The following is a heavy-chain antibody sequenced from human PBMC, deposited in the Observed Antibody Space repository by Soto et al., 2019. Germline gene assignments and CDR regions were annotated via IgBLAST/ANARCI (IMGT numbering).Heavy chain of an antibody. CDR2: INADYGNT. D-gene: IGHD4-4*01. CDR3: ARKSLSNFNWFDP. J-gene: IGHJ5*02. CDR1: GYTFTNYG. Sequence: QLQLVQSGTELKKPGASVKVSCKASGYTFTNYGITWVRQAPGQGLEWMGWINADYGNTNYEQKFQGRVTMTTDTSPTPAYMEPRSLRSDDTAVYSCARKSLSNFNWFDPWGPGTLVTVSS. V-gene: IGHV1-18*04.